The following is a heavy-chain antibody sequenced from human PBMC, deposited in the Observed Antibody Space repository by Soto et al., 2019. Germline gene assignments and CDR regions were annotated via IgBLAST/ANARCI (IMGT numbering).Heavy chain of an antibody. CDR1: GFTFSSDS. J-gene: IGHJ6*02. V-gene: IGHV3-21*01. D-gene: IGHD6-13*01. Sequence: EVQLVESGGGLVKPGGSLRLSCAASGFTFSSDSMNWVRQAPGKGLEWVSSISSSSSYIYYADSVQGRFTISRDNDKNSLYLKMNILRAEDTAVYYCERDGKSSSLYHAGLQTYYYGMDVWGQGTTVTVSS. CDR3: ERDGKSSSLYHAGLQTYYYGMDV. CDR2: ISSSSSYI.